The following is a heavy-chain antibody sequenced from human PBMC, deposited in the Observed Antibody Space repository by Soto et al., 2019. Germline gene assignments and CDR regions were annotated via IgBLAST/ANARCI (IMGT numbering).Heavy chain of an antibody. CDR1: GFMFSGFG. CDR3: ANPSGYYFGLGSHDEASDM. Sequence: RGESLKISCAASGFMFSGFGMHWVRQAPGKGLQWVAGISKDGSKKYYGDSVKGRFTISRDNSRKTLYLQMNGLRAEDTAVYYCANPSGYYFGLGSHDEASDMWGQGTVVTVSS. J-gene: IGHJ3*02. CDR2: ISKDGSKK. D-gene: IGHD3-10*01. V-gene: IGHV3-30*18.